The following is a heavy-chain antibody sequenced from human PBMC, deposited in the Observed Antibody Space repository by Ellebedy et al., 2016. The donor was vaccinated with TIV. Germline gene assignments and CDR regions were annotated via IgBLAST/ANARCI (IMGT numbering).Heavy chain of an antibody. CDR3: ANLRFWYYYYGMDV. V-gene: IGHV3-23*01. CDR1: GFTFSSYA. D-gene: IGHD3-3*01. CDR2: MSGSGGST. J-gene: IGHJ6*02. Sequence: PGGSLRLSCAASGFTFSSYAMSWVRQAPGKGLEWVSAMSGSGGSTYYADSVKGRFTISRDNSKNTLYLQMNSLRAEDTAVYYCANLRFWYYYYGMDVWGQGTTVTVSS.